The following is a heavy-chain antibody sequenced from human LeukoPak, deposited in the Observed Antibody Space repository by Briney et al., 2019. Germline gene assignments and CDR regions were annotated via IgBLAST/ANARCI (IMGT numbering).Heavy chain of an antibody. V-gene: IGHV3-23*01. J-gene: IGHJ4*02. CDR2: MSGRGDTS. Sequence: GGSLRLSCAASGFTFGTHAMTWVRQAPGKGLEWVSGMSGRGDTSYYADSVKGRFTISRDNSKNTLFLQMNSLRAEDTAVYYCAKLAGIRGWFVYYFDYWGQGTLVTVS. CDR3: AKLAGIRGWFVYYFDY. CDR1: GFTFGTHA. D-gene: IGHD6-19*01.